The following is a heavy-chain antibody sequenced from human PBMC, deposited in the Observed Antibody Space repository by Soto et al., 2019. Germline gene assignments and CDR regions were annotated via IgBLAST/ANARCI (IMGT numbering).Heavy chain of an antibody. CDR3: VNFRGRDYYYYSMDV. Sequence: DVQLLESGGGLVQRGGSLILSCAASGFTFSTYGMTWVRQAPGKGLEWVSYGGSGGSTYYADSVKGRFTISRDNSKNTLYLQMHSLRAEDTAVYYCVNFRGRDYYYYSMDVWGNGKTVTVSS. CDR2: YGGSGGST. V-gene: IGHV3-23*01. D-gene: IGHD3-16*01. J-gene: IGHJ6*03. CDR1: GFTFSTYG.